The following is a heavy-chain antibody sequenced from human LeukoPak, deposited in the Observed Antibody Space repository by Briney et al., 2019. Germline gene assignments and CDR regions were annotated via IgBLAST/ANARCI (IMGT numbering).Heavy chain of an antibody. CDR3: ATVVLYSGYYFDY. J-gene: IGHJ4*02. Sequence: GASVKVSCKASGYTFTNYFLHWVRQAPGQGLEWVGSINPNSGATNFARKFQGRVTMTRDTSITTAYMEVSSLRSEDTAVYYCATVVLYSGYYFDYWGQGTLVTVSS. V-gene: IGHV1-2*02. D-gene: IGHD5-12*01. CDR1: GYTFTNYF. CDR2: INPNSGAT.